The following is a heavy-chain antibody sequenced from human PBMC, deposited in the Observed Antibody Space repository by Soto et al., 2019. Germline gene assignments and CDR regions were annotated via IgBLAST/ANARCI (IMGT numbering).Heavy chain of an antibody. CDR1: GGSISSRSHY. CDR3: ATADGFGVVTPFFEY. Sequence: QLQLQESGPGLVKPSETLSLTCTVSGGSISSRSHYWGWIRQSPGKHLEWIGSSYYRGSTHYNPYPTTRVTISVDTSKNQVSLKVYSVTAADTAVYYCATADGFGVVTPFFEYWGQGILVTVSS. J-gene: IGHJ4*02. V-gene: IGHV4-39*01. CDR2: SYYRGST. D-gene: IGHD3-3*01.